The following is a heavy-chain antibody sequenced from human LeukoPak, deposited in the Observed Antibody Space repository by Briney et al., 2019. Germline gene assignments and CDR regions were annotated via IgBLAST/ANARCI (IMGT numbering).Heavy chain of an antibody. V-gene: IGHV4-59*01. Sequence: PSETLSLTCTVSGGSISSYYWSWIRQPPGKGLEWIGYIYYSGSTNYNPSLKSRVTISVDTSKNQFSLKLSSVTAADTAVYYCARVPGSRDAFDIWGQGTMATVSS. CDR1: GGSISSYY. J-gene: IGHJ3*02. D-gene: IGHD1-14*01. CDR3: ARVPGSRDAFDI. CDR2: IYYSGST.